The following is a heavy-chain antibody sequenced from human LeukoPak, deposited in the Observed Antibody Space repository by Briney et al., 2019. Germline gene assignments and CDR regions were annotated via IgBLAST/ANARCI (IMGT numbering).Heavy chain of an antibody. Sequence: GGSLRLSCTASGFTFSNHAMTWVRQAPGKGLEWVSSMSSGGTYSYYADSVRGRFTISRDNAKNSVYLVMNSLRAEDTATYYCARDRPTGASRVFVVQWGQGTLVTVSS. CDR2: MSSGGTYS. CDR1: GFTFSNHA. J-gene: IGHJ4*02. CDR3: ARDRPTGASRVFVVQ. D-gene: IGHD2-15*01. V-gene: IGHV3-21*01.